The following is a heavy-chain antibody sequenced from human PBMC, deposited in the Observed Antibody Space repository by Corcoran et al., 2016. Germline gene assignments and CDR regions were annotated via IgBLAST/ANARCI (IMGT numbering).Heavy chain of an antibody. CDR1: GFTFSSYS. CDR2: ISSSSSYI. D-gene: IGHD2-15*01. Sequence: EVQLVESGGGLVKPGGSLRLSCAASGFTFSSYSMNWVRQAPGKGLEWVSSISSSSSYIYYADSVKGRFTISRDNAKNSLYLQMNSLRAEDTAVDYCARGQYCSGGSCYFEYWGQGTLVTVSS. J-gene: IGHJ4*02. CDR3: ARGQYCSGGSCYFEY. V-gene: IGHV3-21*01.